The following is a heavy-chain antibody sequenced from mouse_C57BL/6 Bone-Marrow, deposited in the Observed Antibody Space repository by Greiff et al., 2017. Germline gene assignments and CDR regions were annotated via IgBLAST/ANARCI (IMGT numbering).Heavy chain of an antibody. V-gene: IGHV14-4*01. Sequence: VQLQQSGAELVRPGASVKLSCTASGFNIKDDYMHWVKQRPEQGLEWIGWIDPENGDTEYASKFQGKATITADTSSNTAYLQLSSLTSEDTAVYYCTTGYFDDWGKGTTVTVSS. J-gene: IGHJ1*03. CDR2: IDPENGDT. CDR3: TTGYFDD. CDR1: GFNIKDDY.